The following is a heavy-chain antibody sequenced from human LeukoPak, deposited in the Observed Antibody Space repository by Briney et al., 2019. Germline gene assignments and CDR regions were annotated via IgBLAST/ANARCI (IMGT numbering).Heavy chain of an antibody. D-gene: IGHD7-27*01. V-gene: IGHV3-23*01. CDR2: ITNNGGGT. CDR1: GFSLSDYA. Sequence: GGSLTLSCATSGFSLSDYAMTWVRQAPGKGLAWVSVITNNGGGTYYPDSVKGRFTISRDNSKNTPYLQMNNLRADDTAVFYCVKETGHNWGYFEFWGQGTLVTVSS. CDR3: VKETGHNWGYFEF. J-gene: IGHJ4*02.